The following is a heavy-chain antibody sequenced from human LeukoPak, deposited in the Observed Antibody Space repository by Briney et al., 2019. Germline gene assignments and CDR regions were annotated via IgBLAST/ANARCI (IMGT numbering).Heavy chain of an antibody. J-gene: IGHJ4*02. Sequence: SETLSLTCTVSGDSTTDHYWTWIRQPPGKGLEWIGYVFHNGETDYNASLRSRVTILRDTSANQFFLKLRSVTAADTAVYYCARDVHASDGYTYDYWGQGTPVTVSS. CDR1: GDSTTDHY. V-gene: IGHV4-59*11. D-gene: IGHD5-24*01. CDR3: ARDVHASDGYTYDY. CDR2: VFHNGET.